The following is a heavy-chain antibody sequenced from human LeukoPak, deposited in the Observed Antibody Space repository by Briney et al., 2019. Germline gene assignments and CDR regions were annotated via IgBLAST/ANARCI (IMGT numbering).Heavy chain of an antibody. CDR2: ISGSGDST. V-gene: IGHV3-23*01. D-gene: IGHD6-19*01. Sequence: GSLRLSCEASGFTFSSYAMSWVRQAPGKGLEWVSVISGSGDSTYYADSVEGRCTISRDNSKDALYLQVNRLRAEDTAVYYCAMAVIGSGWTLDYWGQGTLVTVSS. CDR1: GFTFSSYA. J-gene: IGHJ4*02. CDR3: AMAVIGSGWTLDY.